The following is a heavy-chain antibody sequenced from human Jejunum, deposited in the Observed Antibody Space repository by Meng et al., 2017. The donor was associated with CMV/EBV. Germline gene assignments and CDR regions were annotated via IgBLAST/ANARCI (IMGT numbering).Heavy chain of an antibody. Sequence: ASGYTLNSYDVNWVRQSPGQGLEWMGWMSPSSGNTGYAQKFQGRITLTRDTSIKTAYMELSTLRSDDSAVYYCARDSEYRDSGNFDYWGQGTLVTVSS. CDR3: ARDSEYRDSGNFDY. CDR1: GYTLNSYD. CDR2: MSPSSGNT. V-gene: IGHV1-8*01. D-gene: IGHD2/OR15-2a*01. J-gene: IGHJ4*02.